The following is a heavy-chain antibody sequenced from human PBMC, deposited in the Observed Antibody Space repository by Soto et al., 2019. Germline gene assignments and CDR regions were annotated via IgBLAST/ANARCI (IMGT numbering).Heavy chain of an antibody. CDR3: AREGGDLNWFDP. Sequence: EVQLVESGGGLVQPGGSLRLSCAASGFTFSSYSMNWVRQAPGKGLEWVSYISSSSSSIYYADSVKGRFTISRDNAKNPLYLQMNRLRAEDTAVYYCAREGGDLNWFDPWGQGTLVTVSS. CDR1: GFTFSSYS. V-gene: IGHV3-48*01. CDR2: ISSSSSSI. D-gene: IGHD4-17*01. J-gene: IGHJ5*02.